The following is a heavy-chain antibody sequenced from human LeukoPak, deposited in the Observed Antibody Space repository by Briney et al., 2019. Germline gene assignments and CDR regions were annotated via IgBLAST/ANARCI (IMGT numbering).Heavy chain of an antibody. J-gene: IGHJ4*02. CDR3: ARDPQWLVRVWYFDY. Sequence: GGSLRLSCAASGFTVSSNYMSWVRQAPGKGLEWVSYISSSSSTIYYADSVKGRFTISRDNAKNSLYLQMNSLRAEDTAVYYCARDPQWLVRVWYFDYWGQGTLVTVSS. CDR1: GFTVSSNY. CDR2: ISSSSSTI. D-gene: IGHD6-19*01. V-gene: IGHV3-48*01.